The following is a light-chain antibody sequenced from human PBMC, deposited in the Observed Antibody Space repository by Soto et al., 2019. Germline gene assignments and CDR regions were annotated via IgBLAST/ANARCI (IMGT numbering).Light chain of an antibody. CDR2: DAS. CDR1: QTVRNNY. Sequence: EFVLTQSPGTLSLSPGVRVTLSCGASQTVRNNYLAWYQQKPGQAPRLLIYDASSRATGIPDRFSGGGSGTDFALTISGLEPEDSAVYYCHQYGRSPTFGQGTKVDIK. J-gene: IGKJ1*01. V-gene: IGKV3-20*01. CDR3: HQYGRSPT.